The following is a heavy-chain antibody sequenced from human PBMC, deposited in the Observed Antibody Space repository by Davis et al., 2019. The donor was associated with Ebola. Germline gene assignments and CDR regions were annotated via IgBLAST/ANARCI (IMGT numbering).Heavy chain of an antibody. Sequence: GESLKISCAASGFTFSSYSMNWVRQAPGKGLEWVSSISSSSSYIYYADSVKGRFTISRDNAKNSLYLQMNSLRAEDTAVYYCAREGYGDYFFDSWGQGTLVTVSS. J-gene: IGHJ4*02. CDR2: ISSSSSYI. D-gene: IGHD4-17*01. CDR1: GFTFSSYS. V-gene: IGHV3-21*01. CDR3: AREGYGDYFFDS.